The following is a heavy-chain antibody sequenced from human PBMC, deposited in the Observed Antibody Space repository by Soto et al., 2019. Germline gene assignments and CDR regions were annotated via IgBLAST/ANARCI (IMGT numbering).Heavy chain of an antibody. CDR1: GGSISSGAYY. CDR3: ARDIGSASAMDF. D-gene: IGHD3-16*02. CDR2: IYYSGST. V-gene: IGHV4-31*03. Sequence: SETLSLTCIVSGGSISSGAYYWSWIRQHPGKGLEWIGYIYYSGSTYYKPSLKSRVTISVDTSKNQFSLKLSSVTAADTAVYYCARDIGSASAMDFWGQGTTVTVSS. J-gene: IGHJ6*02.